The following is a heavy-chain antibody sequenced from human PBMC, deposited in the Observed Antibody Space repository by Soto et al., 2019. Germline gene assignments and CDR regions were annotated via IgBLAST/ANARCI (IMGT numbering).Heavy chain of an antibody. CDR1: GLTFSDYG. CDR2: ISYDGRGE. V-gene: IGHV3-30*03. Sequence: ESGGGVVQPWRSLRLSCAASGLTFSDYGIHWVRQAPAKGLEWVAVISYDGRGEFYAESVKGRFTISRDNSRNTVYLQMSRLRAEDTAIYYCAGEMFPRTVLDGSSPWGDYWGQGTLGSVSS. CDR3: AGEMFPRTVLDGSSPWGDY. D-gene: IGHD6-6*01. J-gene: IGHJ4*02.